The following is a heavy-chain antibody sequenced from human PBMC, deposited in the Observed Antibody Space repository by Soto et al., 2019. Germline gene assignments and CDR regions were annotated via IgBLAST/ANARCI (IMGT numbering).Heavy chain of an antibody. CDR2: IYYSGST. CDR3: ARRSIAIAARPYGAFDI. J-gene: IGHJ3*02. V-gene: IGHV4-59*01. Sequence: SETLSLTCTVSGGSISSYYWSWIRQPPGKGLEWIGYIYYSGSTNYDPSLKSRVTISVDTSKNQFSLKLSSVTAADTAVYYCARRSIAIAARPYGAFDIWGQGTMVTVSS. CDR1: GGSISSYY. D-gene: IGHD6-6*01.